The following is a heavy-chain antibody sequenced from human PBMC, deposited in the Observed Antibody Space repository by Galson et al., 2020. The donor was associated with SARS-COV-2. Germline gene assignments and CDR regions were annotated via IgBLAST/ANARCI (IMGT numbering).Heavy chain of an antibody. V-gene: IGHV4-34*01. CDR3: ARGLDGTGRFNGWDY. J-gene: IGHJ4*02. Sequence: SETLSLTCAVYGGSFSGYFWSWIRQPPGKGLEWIGKVNHSGSTNYNPSLKSRVTISVDTSKNQFSLKLSSVTAADTAVYYCARGLDGTGRFNGWDYWGQGNLVTVSS. CDR2: VNHSGST. CDR1: GGSFSGYF. D-gene: IGHD2-8*02.